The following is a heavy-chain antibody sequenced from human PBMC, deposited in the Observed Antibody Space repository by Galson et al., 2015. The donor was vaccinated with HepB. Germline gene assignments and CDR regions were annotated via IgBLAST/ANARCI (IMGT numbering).Heavy chain of an antibody. J-gene: IGHJ1*01. CDR1: GFTFSSYS. CDR2: ISSSSSYI. D-gene: IGHD3-10*01. CDR3: AKSRPKGGSGSYEYFQH. Sequence: SLRLSCAASGFTFSSYSMNWVRQAPGKGLEWVSSISSSSSYIYYADSVKGRFTISRDNAKNSLYLQMNSLRAEDTAVYYCAKSRPKGGSGSYEYFQHWGQGTLVTVSS. V-gene: IGHV3-21*04.